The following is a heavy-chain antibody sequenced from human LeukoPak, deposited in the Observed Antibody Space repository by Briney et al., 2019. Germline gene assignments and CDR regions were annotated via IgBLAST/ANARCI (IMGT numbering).Heavy chain of an antibody. J-gene: IGHJ4*02. D-gene: IGHD4-17*01. V-gene: IGHV4-34*01. Sequence: PSETLSLTCAVYGGSFSGYYWSWIRQPPGKGLEWIGEINHSGSTNYNPSLKSRVTISVDTSKNQFSLKLSSVTAADTAVYYCARVGTTVTTVGYFAYWGQGTLVTVSS. CDR1: GGSFSGYY. CDR2: INHSGST. CDR3: ARVGTTVTTVGYFAY.